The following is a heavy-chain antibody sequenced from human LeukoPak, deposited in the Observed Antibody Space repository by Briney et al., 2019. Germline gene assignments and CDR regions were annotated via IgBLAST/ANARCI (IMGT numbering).Heavy chain of an antibody. J-gene: IGHJ6*02. D-gene: IGHD2-15*01. Sequence: SVKVSCKASGGTFSSYAISWVRQAPGQGLEWMGGIIPIFGTANYAQKFQGRVTITADESTSTAYMELSSLRSEDTAVYYCARDKDDTVVVVVAATPVYYGMDVWGQGTTVTVSS. V-gene: IGHV1-69*13. CDR2: IIPIFGTA. CDR3: ARDKDDTVVVVVAATPVYYGMDV. CDR1: GGTFSSYA.